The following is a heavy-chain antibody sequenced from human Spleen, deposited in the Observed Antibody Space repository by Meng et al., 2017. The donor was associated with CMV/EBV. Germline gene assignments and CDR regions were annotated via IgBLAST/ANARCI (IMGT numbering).Heavy chain of an antibody. D-gene: IGHD1-26*01. CDR3: AKNPREWDLLFSWADV. V-gene: IGHV3-33*06. CDR1: GFTFRTYV. Sequence: GESLKISCAASGFTFRTYVMHWVRQAPGKGLEWVAVIWYDGSNKYYADSVKGRFTISRDNSKNTLYLQINSLRAEDTAKYYCAKNPREWDLLFSWADVWGQGTTVTVSS. J-gene: IGHJ6*02. CDR2: IWYDGSNK.